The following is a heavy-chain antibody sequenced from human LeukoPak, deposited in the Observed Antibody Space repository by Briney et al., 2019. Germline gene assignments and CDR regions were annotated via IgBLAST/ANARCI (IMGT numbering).Heavy chain of an antibody. Sequence: GGSLRLSCAASGFTFSRYGMPWVRQAPGKGLKWVAVIWYDGSNKYYADSVKGRFTISRDNSKNTLYLQMNSLRAEGTAVYYCARDMVDGSKSRAGYFDYWGQGTLVTVSS. CDR2: IWYDGSNK. J-gene: IGHJ4*02. V-gene: IGHV3-33*01. D-gene: IGHD3-10*01. CDR1: GFTFSRYG. CDR3: ARDMVDGSKSRAGYFDY.